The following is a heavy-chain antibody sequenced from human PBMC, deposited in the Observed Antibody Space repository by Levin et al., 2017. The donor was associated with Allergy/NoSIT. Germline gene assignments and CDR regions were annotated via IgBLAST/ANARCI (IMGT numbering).Heavy chain of an antibody. CDR1: GSTFNSFW. CDR2: IKQDGSEK. J-gene: IGHJ4*01. D-gene: IGHD3-22*01. CDR3: VRDYDSVCHNFDY. Sequence: GGSLRLSCAASGSTFNSFWMTWVRQAPGKGLEWVANIKQDGSEKNYVDSVKGRFNISRDNAKNSLYLQMNTRKAEDTVLYFCVRDYDSVCHNFDYWGHGTLVIVSS. V-gene: IGHV3-7*01.